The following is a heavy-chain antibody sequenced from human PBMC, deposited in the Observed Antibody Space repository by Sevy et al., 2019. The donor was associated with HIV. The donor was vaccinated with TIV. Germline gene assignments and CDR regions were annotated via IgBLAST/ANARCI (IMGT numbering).Heavy chain of an antibody. CDR1: GGSITSSSYY. CDR2: IYYTGST. Sequence: SETLSFTCTVSGGSITSSSYYWAWLRQPTGKRLEWIGSIYYTGSTYYKPSLMSRITISADRSKNHFSLKLTSVTAADTAVYYCARPSSLYYYYAMDVWGQGTAVTVSS. J-gene: IGHJ6*02. CDR3: ARPSSLYYYYAMDV. V-gene: IGHV4-39*02.